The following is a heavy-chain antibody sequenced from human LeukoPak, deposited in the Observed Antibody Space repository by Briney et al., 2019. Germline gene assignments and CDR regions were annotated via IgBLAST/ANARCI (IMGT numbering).Heavy chain of an antibody. D-gene: IGHD3-10*01. CDR1: GFTFSSYA. Sequence: PGGSLRLSRSASGFTFSSYAMHWVRQAPGKGLECVSGLSSNGGYTYYADSVKDRFIISRDNSKNTLYLQMSSLRAEDTAVYYCVKTYGMGSFSNWGQGTLVTVSS. CDR3: VKTYGMGSFSN. CDR2: LSSNGGYT. J-gene: IGHJ4*02. V-gene: IGHV3-64D*06.